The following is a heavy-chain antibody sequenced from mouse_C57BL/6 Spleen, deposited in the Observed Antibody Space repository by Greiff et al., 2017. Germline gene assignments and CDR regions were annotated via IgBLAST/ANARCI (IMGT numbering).Heavy chain of an antibody. CDR2: IYPGSGST. J-gene: IGHJ4*01. CDR3: ARWVTTVVEGDYYAMDY. Sequence: QVQLQQSGAELVKPGASVKMSCKASGYTFTSYWITWVKQRPGQGLEWIGDIYPGSGSTNYNEKFKSKATLTVDTSSSTAYMQLSSLTSEDSAVYYCARWVTTVVEGDYYAMDYWGQGTSVTVSS. D-gene: IGHD1-1*01. CDR1: GYTFTSYW. V-gene: IGHV1-55*01.